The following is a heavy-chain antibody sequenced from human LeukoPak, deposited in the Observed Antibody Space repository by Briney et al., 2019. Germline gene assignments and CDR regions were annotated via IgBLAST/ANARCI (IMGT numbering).Heavy chain of an antibody. CDR3: AWGPYYYGSGTLNWFDP. V-gene: IGHV4-30-2*01. J-gene: IGHJ5*02. D-gene: IGHD3-10*01. Sequence: SETLSLTCTVSGGSISSGGYYWSWIRQPPGKGLEWIGYIYHSGSTYYNPSLKSRVTISVDRSKNQFSLKLSSVTAADTAVYYCAWGPYYYGSGTLNWFDPWGQGTLVTVSS. CDR1: GGSISSGGYY. CDR2: IYHSGST.